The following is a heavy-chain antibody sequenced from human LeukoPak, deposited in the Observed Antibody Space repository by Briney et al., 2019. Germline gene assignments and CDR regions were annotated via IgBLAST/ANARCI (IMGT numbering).Heavy chain of an antibody. Sequence: PGGSLRLSCVASGFTFSSYEMNWVRQAPGKGLEWVSSISSSSSYIYYADSVKGRFTISRDNAKNSLYLQMNSLRAEDTAVYYCARDRARANSGSYFNWFDPWGQGTLVTVSS. CDR3: ARDRARANSGSYFNWFDP. CDR1: GFTFSSYE. D-gene: IGHD1-26*01. V-gene: IGHV3-21*01. J-gene: IGHJ5*02. CDR2: ISSSSSYI.